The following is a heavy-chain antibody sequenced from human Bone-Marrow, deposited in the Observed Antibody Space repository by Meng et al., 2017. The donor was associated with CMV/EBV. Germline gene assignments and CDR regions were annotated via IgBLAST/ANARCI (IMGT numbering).Heavy chain of an antibody. V-gene: IGHV1-46*01. Sequence: ASVKVSCKASGYTFTSYYMHWVRQAPGQGLEWMGIINPSGGSTSYAQKFQGRVTMTRDTSTSTVYMELSSLRSEDTAVYYCASGRGIAAAGEPRMAVWGPGPTVTCFS. J-gene: IGHJ6*01. D-gene: IGHD6-13*01. CDR3: ASGRGIAAAGEPRMAV. CDR2: INPSGGST. CDR1: GYTFTSYY.